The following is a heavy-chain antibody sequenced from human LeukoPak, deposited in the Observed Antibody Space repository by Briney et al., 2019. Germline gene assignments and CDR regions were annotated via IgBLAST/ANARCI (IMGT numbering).Heavy chain of an antibody. CDR1: GFTVSSNY. V-gene: IGHV3-30*03. D-gene: IGHD5-12*01. Sequence: GGSLRLSCAASGFTVSSNYMSWVRQAPGKGLEWVAVISYDGSSKYYADSVKGRFTISRDNSKNTLYLQMNSLRAEDTAVYYCAGISRGYSHAFDPWGQGTLVTVSS. CDR3: AGISRGYSHAFDP. J-gene: IGHJ5*02. CDR2: ISYDGSSK.